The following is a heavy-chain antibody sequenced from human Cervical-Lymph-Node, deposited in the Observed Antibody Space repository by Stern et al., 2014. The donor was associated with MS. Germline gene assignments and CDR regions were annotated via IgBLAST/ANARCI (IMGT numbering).Heavy chain of an antibody. J-gene: IGHJ4*02. Sequence: EVQLVESGAEVKKPGESLKISCEASGYLFDDYWIGWVRQMSGRGLELVAIIFPRDSNTRYSPSVQGQVTISADKSISTAYLPWRSLKALDTAFYYCARSPATPSGYDRFDYWGQGALVTVSS. CDR1: GYLFDDYW. CDR3: ARSPATPSGYDRFDY. CDR2: IFPRDSNT. V-gene: IGHV5-51*03. D-gene: IGHD5-12*01.